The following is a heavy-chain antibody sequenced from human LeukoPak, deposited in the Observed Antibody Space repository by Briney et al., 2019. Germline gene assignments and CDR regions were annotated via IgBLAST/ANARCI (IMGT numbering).Heavy chain of an antibody. CDR2: IYYSGST. CDR3: ARLPNPYDFWSGYYKTFDY. J-gene: IGHJ4*02. V-gene: IGHV4-39*01. D-gene: IGHD3-3*01. CDR1: GGSISSSSYY. Sequence: SETLSLTXTVSGGSISSSSYYWGWIRQPPGKGLEWIGSIYYSGSTYYNPSLKSRVTISVDTSKNQFSLKLSSVTAADTAVYYCARLPNPYDFWSGYYKTFDYWGQGTLVTVSS.